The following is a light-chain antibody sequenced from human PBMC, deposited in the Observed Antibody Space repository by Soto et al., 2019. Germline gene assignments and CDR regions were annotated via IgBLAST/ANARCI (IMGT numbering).Light chain of an antibody. J-gene: IGKJ1*01. CDR3: QKYASYWT. CDR2: KSS. V-gene: IGKV1-5*03. Sequence: ILMSQSPSSLSASVGDRVTITCRASQDLDKWLAWYQQKPGKAPNRLIYKSSTLREGVPSRFSGFGSGTEYNLTIGDLEPDDFGTYYYQKYASYWTFGQGTMVEIK. CDR1: QDLDKW.